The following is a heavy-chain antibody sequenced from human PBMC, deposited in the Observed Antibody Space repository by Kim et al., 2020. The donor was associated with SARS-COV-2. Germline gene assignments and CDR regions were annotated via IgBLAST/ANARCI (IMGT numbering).Heavy chain of an antibody. D-gene: IGHD5-18*01. Sequence: SVKVSCKASGGTFSSYAISWVRQAPGQGLEWMGRIIPIFGIANYAQKFQGRVTITADKSTSTAYMELSSLRSEDTAVYYCARDGDGGYSYGSLDYWGQGTLVTVSS. CDR1: GGTFSSYA. CDR3: ARDGDGGYSYGSLDY. V-gene: IGHV1-69*04. J-gene: IGHJ4*02. CDR2: IIPIFGIA.